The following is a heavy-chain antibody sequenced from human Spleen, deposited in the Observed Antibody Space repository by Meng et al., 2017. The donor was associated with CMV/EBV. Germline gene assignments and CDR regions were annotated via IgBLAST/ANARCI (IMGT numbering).Heavy chain of an antibody. CDR2: IRYDGSNK. V-gene: IGHV3-30*02. J-gene: IGHJ6*02. Sequence: GESLKISCAASGFTFSSYGMHWVRQAPGKGLEWVAFIRYDGSNKYYADSVKGRFTISRDNSKNTLYLQMNSLRAEDTAVYYCVRDTVTTWSQYYYGMDVWGQGTTVTVSS. D-gene: IGHD4-11*01. CDR3: VRDTVTTWSQYYYGMDV. CDR1: GFTFSSYG.